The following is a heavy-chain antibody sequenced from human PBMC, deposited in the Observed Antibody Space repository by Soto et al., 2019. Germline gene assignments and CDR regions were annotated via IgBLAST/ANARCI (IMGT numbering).Heavy chain of an antibody. CDR2: IYYSGST. CDR3: AGHIAAALDS. D-gene: IGHD6-13*01. CDR1: GGSISSSSYY. Sequence: SETLSLTCTVSGGSISSSSYYWGWIRQPPGKGLEWIGNIYYSGSTYYNPSLKSRVTISVDTSENQFFLVLSSVTAADTAVYYCAGHIAAALDSWGQGALVTVSS. V-gene: IGHV4-39*01. J-gene: IGHJ4*02.